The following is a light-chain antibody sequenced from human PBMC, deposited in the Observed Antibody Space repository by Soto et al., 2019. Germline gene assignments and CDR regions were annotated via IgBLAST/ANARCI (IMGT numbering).Light chain of an antibody. CDR1: QSLVHSDGNTY. V-gene: IGKV2-24*01. CDR2: RVS. Sequence: DIVMTQTPFSLPVTLGQPASISCTSSQSLVHSDGNTYLSWLQQRPGQPPRLLLYRVSNRHSGVPDRFSGSGAGTDFTLRISRVEAEDVGVYYCMHASQVPRTFGQGTKVEI. CDR3: MHASQVPRT. J-gene: IGKJ1*01.